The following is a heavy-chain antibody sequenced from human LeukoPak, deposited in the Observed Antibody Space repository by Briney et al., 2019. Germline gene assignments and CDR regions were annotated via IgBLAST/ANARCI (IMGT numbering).Heavy chain of an antibody. V-gene: IGHV3-33*01. CDR2: IWYDGSNK. J-gene: IGHJ4*02. D-gene: IGHD3-16*02. Sequence: PGRSLRLSCAASGFTFSSYGMHWVRQAPGKGLEWVAVIWYDGSNKYYADSVKGRFTISRDNSKNTLYLQMNSLRAEDTAVYYCARMDDYVWGSYRALDYWGQGTLVTVSS. CDR1: GFTFSSYG. CDR3: ARMDDYVWGSYRALDY.